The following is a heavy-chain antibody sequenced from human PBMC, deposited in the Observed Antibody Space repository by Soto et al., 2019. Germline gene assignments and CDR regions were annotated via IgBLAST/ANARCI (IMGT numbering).Heavy chain of an antibody. CDR2: ISGGGSST. J-gene: IGHJ4*02. D-gene: IGHD6-19*01. Sequence: GGSLRLSXAASGFMFKSHAMTWVRQAPGKGLEWVSAISGGGSSTYYADSVKGRFTISRDNSKNTLYLQMNNLTAEDTAVYFCAKAKTYIAVALPNDYWGQGTLVTVSS. V-gene: IGHV3-23*01. CDR3: AKAKTYIAVALPNDY. CDR1: GFMFKSHA.